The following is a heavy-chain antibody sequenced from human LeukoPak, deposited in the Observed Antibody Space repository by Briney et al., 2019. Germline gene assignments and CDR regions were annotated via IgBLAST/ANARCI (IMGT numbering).Heavy chain of an antibody. CDR3: ARDPSGGDRPEDWFDP. CDR2: VYYSGSA. CDR1: GGSISSGDYY. J-gene: IGHJ5*02. Sequence: PSQTLSLTCTVSGGSISSGDYYWGWIRQPPGKGLEWIGSVYYSGSAYYNPSLKSRVTISVDTSKNQFSLKMTSVTAADTAVYYCARDPSGGDRPEDWFDPWGQGTLVTVSS. V-gene: IGHV4-39*07.